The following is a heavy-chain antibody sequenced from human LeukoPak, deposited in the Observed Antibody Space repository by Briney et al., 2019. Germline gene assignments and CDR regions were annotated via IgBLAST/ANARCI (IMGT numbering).Heavy chain of an antibody. CDR2: ISSSSSYI. Sequence: PGGSLRVSCVGSGFTFSGCSMNWVRQAPGKGLEWVSYISSSSSYIYYADSVKGRFTISRDNAKNSLYLQMNSLRAEDTAVYYCARSRASDYSHQYHFDYWGQGTLVTVPS. D-gene: IGHD4-11*01. CDR3: ARSRASDYSHQYHFDY. CDR1: GFTFSGCS. V-gene: IGHV3-21*01. J-gene: IGHJ4*02.